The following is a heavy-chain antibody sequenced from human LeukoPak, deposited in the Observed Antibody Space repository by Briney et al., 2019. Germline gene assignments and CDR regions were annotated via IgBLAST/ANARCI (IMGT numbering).Heavy chain of an antibody. V-gene: IGHV1-69*05. J-gene: IGHJ6*03. D-gene: IGHD6-6*01. Sequence: SVKVSCKASGGTFSSYAISWVRQAPGQGLEWMGGIIPIFGTANYAQKFQGRVTITTDESTSTAYMELSSLRSEDTAVYYCARGREYSSSRDYYYYMDVWGKGTTVTVSS. CDR1: GGTFSSYA. CDR3: ARGREYSSSRDYYYYMDV. CDR2: IIPIFGTA.